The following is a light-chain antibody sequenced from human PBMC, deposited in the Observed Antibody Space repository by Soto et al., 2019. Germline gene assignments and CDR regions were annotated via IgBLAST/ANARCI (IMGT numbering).Light chain of an antibody. V-gene: IGLV2-14*01. Sequence: QSVLTQPASVSGSPGQSITISCTGTSSDVGGYNYVSWYQQHPGKAPKLMIYDVSNRPSGVSNRFSGSKSGNMASLTISGLQADDEADYYCSSYTSSSTLLYVFGTGTKLTVL. J-gene: IGLJ1*01. CDR2: DVS. CDR1: SSDVGGYNY. CDR3: SSYTSSSTLLYV.